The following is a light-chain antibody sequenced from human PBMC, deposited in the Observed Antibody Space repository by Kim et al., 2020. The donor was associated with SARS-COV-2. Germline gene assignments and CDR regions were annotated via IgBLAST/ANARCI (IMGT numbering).Light chain of an antibody. Sequence: FAFVGDRVTITCRASQSIGTWLAWYQHKPGKAPKLLVYDASTLDRGVPSRFSGSGSGTKFTLTIGGLQSDDFATYYCQQYNRYWAFGHGTKVDIK. J-gene: IGKJ1*01. CDR2: DAS. CDR1: QSIGTW. V-gene: IGKV1-5*01. CDR3: QQYNRYWA.